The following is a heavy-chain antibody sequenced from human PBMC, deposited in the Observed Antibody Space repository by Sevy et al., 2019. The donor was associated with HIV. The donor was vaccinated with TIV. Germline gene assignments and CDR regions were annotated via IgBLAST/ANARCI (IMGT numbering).Heavy chain of an antibody. CDR3: ARDSPRIFGGVDAFDI. Sequence: GGSLRLSCAASGFTFSSYSMNWVRQAPGKGLEWVSYISSSSSTIYYADSVKGRFTISRDNAKNSLYLQMNSLRAEDTAVYYCARDSPRIFGGVDAFDIWGQGTMVTVSS. CDR1: GFTFSSYS. D-gene: IGHD3-3*02. J-gene: IGHJ3*02. CDR2: ISSSSSTI. V-gene: IGHV3-48*01.